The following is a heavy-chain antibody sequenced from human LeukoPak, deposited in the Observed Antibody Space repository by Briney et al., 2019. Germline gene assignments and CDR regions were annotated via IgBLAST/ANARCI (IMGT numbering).Heavy chain of an antibody. V-gene: IGHV3-7*01. CDR3: ARGKEYYGSGKD. Sequence: GGSLRLSCAAPGFTFSSYWMSWVRQAPGKGLEWVANIKQDGSEKYYVDSVKGRFTISRDNAKNSLYLQMNSLRAEDTAVYYCARGKEYYGSGKDWGQGTLVTVSS. J-gene: IGHJ4*02. D-gene: IGHD3-10*01. CDR1: GFTFSSYW. CDR2: IKQDGSEK.